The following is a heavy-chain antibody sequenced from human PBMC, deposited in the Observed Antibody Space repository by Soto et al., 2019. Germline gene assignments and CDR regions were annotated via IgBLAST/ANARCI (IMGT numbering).Heavy chain of an antibody. CDR3: ARRKIFGVVTPFYRMDV. Sequence: ASVKVSCKASGYTFTSYDINWVRQATGQGLEWMGWMNPNSGNTGYAQKFQGRVTMTRNTSISTAYMELSSLRSEDTAVYYCARRKIFGVVTPFYRMDVWGQGTTGTVSS. CDR2: MNPNSGNT. J-gene: IGHJ6*02. V-gene: IGHV1-8*01. D-gene: IGHD3-3*01. CDR1: GYTFTSYD.